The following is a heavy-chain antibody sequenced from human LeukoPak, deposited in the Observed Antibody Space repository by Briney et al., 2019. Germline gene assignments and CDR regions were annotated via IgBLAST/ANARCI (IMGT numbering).Heavy chain of an antibody. Sequence: GGSLRLSCAASGLHFSGTAMSWVRQAPGKGLEWVSAISHHGMNAYYADSVKGRVTISRDNSKKTVSLEMSSLTAADTGVYYCAKDGAQYSSGPECDPRGQGALVTVSP. CDR3: AKDGAQYSSGPECDP. D-gene: IGHD6-19*01. CDR1: GLHFSGTA. CDR2: ISHHGMNA. J-gene: IGHJ5*02. V-gene: IGHV3-23*01.